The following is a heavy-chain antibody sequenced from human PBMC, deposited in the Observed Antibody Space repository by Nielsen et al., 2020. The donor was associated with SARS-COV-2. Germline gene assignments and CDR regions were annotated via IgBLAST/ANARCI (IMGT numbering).Heavy chain of an antibody. CDR2: LYISGGP. CDR3: AKHITTEPTFYGMDV. V-gene: IGHV3-53*01. J-gene: IGHJ6*02. D-gene: IGHD2/OR15-2a*01. CDR1: GFNVSRHY. Sequence: GGSLRRSCAAAGFNVSRHYMSWVRQAPGKGLDWVSLLYISGGPYYADSVKGRFIVSRDNSTNTVYLQMNSLRAEDTAIYYCAKHITTEPTFYGMDVWGQGTTVAVSS.